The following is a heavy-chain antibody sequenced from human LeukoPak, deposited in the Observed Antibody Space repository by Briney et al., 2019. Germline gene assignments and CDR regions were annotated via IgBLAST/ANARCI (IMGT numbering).Heavy chain of an antibody. CDR2: INHSGST. Sequence: PSETLSLTRAVYGGSFSGYYWGWIRQPPGKGLEWIGEINHSGSTNYNPSLKSRVTISVDTSKNQFSLKLSSVTAADTAVYYCARHKVDKYSSSSRYFDYWGQGTLVTVSS. J-gene: IGHJ4*02. CDR3: ARHKVDKYSSSSRYFDY. CDR1: GGSFSGYY. V-gene: IGHV4-34*01. D-gene: IGHD6-6*01.